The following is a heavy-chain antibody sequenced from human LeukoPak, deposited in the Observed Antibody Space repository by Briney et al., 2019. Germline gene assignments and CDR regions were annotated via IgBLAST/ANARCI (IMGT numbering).Heavy chain of an antibody. D-gene: IGHD1-7*01. CDR3: AKSITGTTGSLGFDP. J-gene: IGHJ5*02. Sequence: ASVKVSCKASGYTFTGYYMHWVRQAPGQGLEWMGWINPNSGGTNYAQKFQGRVTMTRDTSISTAYMELSRLRSDDTAVYYCAKSITGTTGSLGFDPWGQGTLVTVSS. CDR2: INPNSGGT. CDR1: GYTFTGYY. V-gene: IGHV1-2*02.